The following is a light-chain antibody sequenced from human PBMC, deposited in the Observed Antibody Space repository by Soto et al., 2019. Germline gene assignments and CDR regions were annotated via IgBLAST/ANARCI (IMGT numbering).Light chain of an antibody. CDR3: QQSYNTPRT. CDR1: QSISSY. CDR2: AAS. V-gene: IGKV1-39*01. J-gene: IGKJ3*01. Sequence: DTQMTQSPSSLSASVGDRVTITCRASQSISSYLNSYQQKPGKAPKLLIYAASNLQSGVPSRFSGSGSGTDFTLTISSLQPEDFATYYCQQSYNTPRTFGPGTKVDIK.